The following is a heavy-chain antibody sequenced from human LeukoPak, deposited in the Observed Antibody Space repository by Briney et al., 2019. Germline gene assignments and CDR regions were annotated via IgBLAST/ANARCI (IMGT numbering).Heavy chain of an antibody. CDR1: GFTFSSYA. CDR2: ISGSGGST. Sequence: SGGPLRLSCAASGFTFSSYAMSWVRQAPGKGLEWVSAISGSGGSTYYADSVKGRFTISRDNSKNTLYLQMNSLRAEDTAVYYCANGGWLVNFDYWGQGTLVTVSS. CDR3: ANGGWLVNFDY. D-gene: IGHD6-19*01. J-gene: IGHJ4*02. V-gene: IGHV3-23*01.